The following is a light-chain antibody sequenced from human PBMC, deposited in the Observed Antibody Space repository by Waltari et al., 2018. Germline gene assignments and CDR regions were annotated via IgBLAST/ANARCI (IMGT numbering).Light chain of an antibody. CDR1: SSNTGAGYD. CDR2: GNS. J-gene: IGLJ2*01. V-gene: IGLV1-40*01. CDR3: QSYDSSLSGVV. Sequence: QSVLTPPPSVSGAPGQRVTISCTGSSSNTGAGYDVNWYQQPPVTPPKLHSDGNSNRPSGVPDRFSGSKSGTSASLAITGLQAEDEADYYCQSYDSSLSGVVFGGGTKLTVL.